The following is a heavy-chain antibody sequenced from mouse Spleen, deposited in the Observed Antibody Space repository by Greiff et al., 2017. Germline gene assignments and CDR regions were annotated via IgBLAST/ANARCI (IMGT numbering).Heavy chain of an antibody. V-gene: IGHV3-6*01. Sequence: EVQLQESGPGLVKPSQSLSLTCSVTGYSITSGYYWNWIRQFPGNKLEWMGYISYDGSNNYNPSLKNRISITRDTSKNQFFLKLNSVTTEDTATYYCARDRYYGSSYWGQGTTLTVSS. D-gene: IGHD1-1*01. CDR3: ARDRYYGSSY. CDR1: GYSITSGYY. CDR2: ISYDGSN. J-gene: IGHJ2*01.